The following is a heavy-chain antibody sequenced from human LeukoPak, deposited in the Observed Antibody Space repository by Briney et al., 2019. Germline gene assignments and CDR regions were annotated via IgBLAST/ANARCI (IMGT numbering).Heavy chain of an antibody. CDR2: IYYGGST. CDR1: GGSITSSYYY. Sequence: SETLSLTCIVSGGSITSSYYYWGWIRQPPGKGLEWIGSIYYGGSTYYNPSLKSRVTTSVDTSKNQFSLKLSSVTAADTAVYCCATEERFDTSGYYFEFDYWGQGTLVTVSS. D-gene: IGHD3-22*01. J-gene: IGHJ4*02. CDR3: ATEERFDTSGYYFEFDY. V-gene: IGHV4-39*01.